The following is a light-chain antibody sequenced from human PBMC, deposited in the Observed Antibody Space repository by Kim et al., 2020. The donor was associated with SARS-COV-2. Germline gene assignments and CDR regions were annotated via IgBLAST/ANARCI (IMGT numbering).Light chain of an antibody. J-gene: IGKJ2*01. V-gene: IGKV1-39*01. CDR3: QQSYSTPQT. CDR2: AAS. Sequence: SASVGDRVTITCRASQSIRSYLNWYQQKPGKAPKLLIYAASSLQSGVPSRFSGSGSGTDFTLTISSLQPEDFATYYCQQSYSTPQTFGQGTKLEI. CDR1: QSIRSY.